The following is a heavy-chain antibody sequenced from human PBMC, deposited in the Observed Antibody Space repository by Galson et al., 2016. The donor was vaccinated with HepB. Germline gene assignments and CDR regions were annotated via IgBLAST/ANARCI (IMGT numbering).Heavy chain of an antibody. CDR3: AKTMTTVADYSYFYGLDV. V-gene: IGHV3-30*04. CDR1: GFGFSSYA. J-gene: IGHJ6*02. Sequence: SLRLSCAASGFGFSSYAMHWVRQAPGKGLEWVAVLSFDGSLKYYTDSVRGRFTISRDNSKNTLYLQMNSLRATDTDIYYCAKTMTTVADYSYFYGLDVWGQGTLVTVSS. CDR2: LSFDGSLK. D-gene: IGHD4-11*01.